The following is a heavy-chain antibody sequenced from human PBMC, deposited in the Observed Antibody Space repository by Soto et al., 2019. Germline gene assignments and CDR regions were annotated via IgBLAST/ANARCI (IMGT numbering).Heavy chain of an antibody. CDR3: ARGVASSPYYFDY. CDR1: GGSISSYY. J-gene: IGHJ4*02. V-gene: IGHV4-59*01. Sequence: KSSETLSLTCTVSGGSISSYYWSWIRQPPGKGLEWIGYIYYSGSTNYNPSLKSRVTISVDTSKNQFSLKLSSVTAADTAVYYCARGVASSPYYFDYWGQGTLVTVSS. CDR2: IYYSGST. D-gene: IGHD2-2*01.